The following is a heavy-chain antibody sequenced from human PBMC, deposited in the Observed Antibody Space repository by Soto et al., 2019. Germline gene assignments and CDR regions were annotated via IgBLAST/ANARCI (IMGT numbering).Heavy chain of an antibody. CDR2: IGTLSDT. CDR1: GFTFSTFD. Sequence: GGSLRLSCAGSGFTFSTFDIHWVRQAPGKGLEWVSGIGTLSDTFYAASVQGRFTISRQNAKNSVYLRMNSLRAGDTAFYYCARGRSFSYDSTPPPMFDPWGQGTLVTVSS. J-gene: IGHJ5*02. CDR3: ARGRSFSYDSTPPPMFDP. V-gene: IGHV3-13*01. D-gene: IGHD3-10*01.